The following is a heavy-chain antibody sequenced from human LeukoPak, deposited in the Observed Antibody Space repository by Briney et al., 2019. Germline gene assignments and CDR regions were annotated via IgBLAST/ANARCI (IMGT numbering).Heavy chain of an antibody. D-gene: IGHD1-26*01. Sequence: GGFLRLSCVPSGFNFGAYDIHWVRQAPGKGLDWVAAVSNDGSHEYYADSVKGRFTISRDNSNNTLYVQMNSLRLEDTAVYYCVKFRSSYVHYWGQGTLVTVSS. V-gene: IGHV3-30*18. J-gene: IGHJ4*02. CDR3: VKFRSSYVHY. CDR2: VSNDGSHE. CDR1: GFNFGAYD.